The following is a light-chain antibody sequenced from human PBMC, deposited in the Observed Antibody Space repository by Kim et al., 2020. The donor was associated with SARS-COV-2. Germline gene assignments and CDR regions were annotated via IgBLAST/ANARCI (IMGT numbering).Light chain of an antibody. CDR3: QQYSHFWT. J-gene: IGKJ1*01. V-gene: IGKV1-5*01. CDR1: QNIDSW. CDR2: DAS. Sequence: DIQMTQSPSTLSASVGDRVTITCRASQNIDSWLAWYQQKPGKAPKLLIFDASNLESGVPSRFSGSGSGTEFTLTISSLQPDDFATYYCQQYSHFWTFGQGTKVEIK.